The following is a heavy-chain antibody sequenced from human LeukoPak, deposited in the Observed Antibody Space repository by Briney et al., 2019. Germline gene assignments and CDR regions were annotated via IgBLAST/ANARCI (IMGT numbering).Heavy chain of an antibody. D-gene: IGHD6-19*01. V-gene: IGHV3-74*01. CDR2: INSDGSFT. Sequence: GGSLRLSCAASGFTFRSYWMRWVRQAPGKGLVWVSRINSDGSFTSYADSVKGRFTISRDNAKNTLYLQMNSLRAEDTAEYYCARVAYSSGWYYFDYWGQGTLVTVSS. J-gene: IGHJ4*02. CDR3: ARVAYSSGWYYFDY. CDR1: GFTFRSYW.